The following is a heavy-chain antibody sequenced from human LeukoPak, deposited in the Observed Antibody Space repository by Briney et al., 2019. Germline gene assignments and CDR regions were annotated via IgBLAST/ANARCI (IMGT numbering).Heavy chain of an antibody. D-gene: IGHD6-19*01. CDR1: GFTFSSYA. J-gene: IGHJ6*04. V-gene: IGHV3-30*04. Sequence: QPGGSLRLSCSASGFTFSSYAMHSVRQAPGKGLEWVAVISYDGSNKYYADSVKGRFTISRDNSKNTLYLQMNSLRAEDTAVYYCARGAGAVAGTKTYYYYYYGMDVWGKGTTVTVSS. CDR3: ARGAGAVAGTKTYYYYYYGMDV. CDR2: ISYDGSNK.